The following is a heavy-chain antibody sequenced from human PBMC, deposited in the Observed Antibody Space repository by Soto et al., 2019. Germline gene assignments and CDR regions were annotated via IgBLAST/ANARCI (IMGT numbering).Heavy chain of an antibody. CDR1: GFSLSNSGVG. V-gene: IGHV2-5*02. CDR2: IYWDDDK. D-gene: IGHD3-16*02. J-gene: IGHJ4*02. CDR3: AHSQYDYIWGSYRPICPFDY. Sequence: QITLKESGPTLVKPTQTLTLTCTFSGFSLSNSGVGVGWIRQPPGKALEWLALIYWDDDKRYSPSLKSRLTITKDTAKIHVVLTMTNMHPVDTATYYCAHSQYDYIWGSYRPICPFDYWGQGTLVTVSS.